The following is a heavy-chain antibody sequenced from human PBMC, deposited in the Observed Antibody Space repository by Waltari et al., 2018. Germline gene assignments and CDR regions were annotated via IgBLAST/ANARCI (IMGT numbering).Heavy chain of an antibody. Sequence: EVQLVESGGGLVKPGGSLRLSCAASGFTFSSYSMNWVRQAPGKGLEWVSSISSSSSYIYYADSVKGRFTISRDNAKNSLYLQMNSLRAADTAVYYCARVVYSSSSWWFDPWGQGTLVTVSS. V-gene: IGHV3-21*04. CDR1: GFTFSSYS. D-gene: IGHD6-6*01. CDR3: ARVVYSSSSWWFDP. J-gene: IGHJ5*02. CDR2: ISSSSSYI.